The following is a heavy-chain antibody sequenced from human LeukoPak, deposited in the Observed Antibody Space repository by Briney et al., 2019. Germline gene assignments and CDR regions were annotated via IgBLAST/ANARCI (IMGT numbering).Heavy chain of an antibody. CDR2: IYATGNT. CDR3: ARAGDVVAVPPTAYLPPRYYMDV. Sequence: PSETLSLTRTVSGGPISRGTYYWSWIRQTAEKGLEWIGRIYATGNTKYNPSLKGRVTISLDTSKNQFSLILTSVTAADTAVYYCARAGDVVAVPPTAYLPPRYYMDVWGKGTSVTVSS. J-gene: IGHJ6*03. CDR1: GGPISRGTYY. D-gene: IGHD2-15*01. V-gene: IGHV4-61*02.